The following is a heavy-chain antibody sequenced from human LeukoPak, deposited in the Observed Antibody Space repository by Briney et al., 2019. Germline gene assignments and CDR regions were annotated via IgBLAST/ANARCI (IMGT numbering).Heavy chain of an antibody. CDR2: IYTSGST. CDR3: ARRIGYDSSGYYLTYFDY. Sequence: SETLSLTCTVSGGSISDYFWSWIRQPAGKGLEWIGRIYTSGSTNYNPSLSSRVTISVDTSKNQFSLKLSSATAADTAVYYCARRIGYDSSGYYLTYFDYWGQGTLVTVSS. V-gene: IGHV4-4*07. J-gene: IGHJ4*02. CDR1: GGSISDYF. D-gene: IGHD3-22*01.